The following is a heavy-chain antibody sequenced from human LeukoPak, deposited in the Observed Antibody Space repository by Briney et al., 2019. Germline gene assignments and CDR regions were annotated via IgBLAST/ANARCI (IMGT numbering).Heavy chain of an antibody. D-gene: IGHD3-16*01. CDR3: ARGGGPRPFDC. V-gene: IGHV4-39*01. Sequence: SETLSLTCTVSGGSISSSSYYWGWIRQTPGKGLEWIGSIYYSGSTYYNPSLKSRVTISVDTSKNQFSLKLSSVTAADTAVYYCARGGGPRPFDCWGQGTLVTVSS. CDR2: IYYSGST. CDR1: GGSISSSSYY. J-gene: IGHJ4*02.